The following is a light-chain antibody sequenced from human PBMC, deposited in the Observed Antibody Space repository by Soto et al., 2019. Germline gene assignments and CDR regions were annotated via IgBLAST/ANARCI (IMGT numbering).Light chain of an antibody. CDR3: CSYAGSRTHVV. J-gene: IGLJ2*01. CDR2: EGS. V-gene: IGLV2-23*01. Sequence: QSALTQPASVSGSPGQSITISCTGTSSDVGSYNLVSWYQQHPGKAPKLMIYEGSKRPSGVSNRVSGSKSGNTASLTISGLQAEDEADYYCCSYAGSRTHVVFGGGTKLTVL. CDR1: SSDVGSYNL.